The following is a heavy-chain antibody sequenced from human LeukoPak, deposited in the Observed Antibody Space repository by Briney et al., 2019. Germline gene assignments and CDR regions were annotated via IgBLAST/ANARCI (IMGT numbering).Heavy chain of an antibody. CDR3: ARADTAMVRDAFDI. CDR1: GGSVSSDTYY. V-gene: IGHV4-61*01. D-gene: IGHD5-18*01. CDR2: IYYSGNT. Sequence: NSSETLSLTCTVSGGSVSSDTYYWSWIRQPPGKGLEWIGYIYYSGNTNYNPSLKSRVTISVDTSKNQFSLRLSSVTAADTAVYYCARADTAMVRDAFDIWGQGTMVTVSS. J-gene: IGHJ3*02.